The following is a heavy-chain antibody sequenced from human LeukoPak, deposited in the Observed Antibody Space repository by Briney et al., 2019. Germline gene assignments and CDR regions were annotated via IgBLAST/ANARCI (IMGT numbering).Heavy chain of an antibody. CDR2: ISGSGGST. CDR1: GFIFSSYA. D-gene: IGHD3-22*01. CDR3: AKVDYYDSSGQYYFDY. Sequence: PGGSLRLSCAASGFIFSSYAMSWVRQAPGKGLEWVSTISGSGGSTYYADSVKGRFTISRDNSKNTVYLQMNSLRAEDTAVYYCAKVDYYDSSGQYYFDYWGQGTLVTVSS. J-gene: IGHJ4*02. V-gene: IGHV3-23*01.